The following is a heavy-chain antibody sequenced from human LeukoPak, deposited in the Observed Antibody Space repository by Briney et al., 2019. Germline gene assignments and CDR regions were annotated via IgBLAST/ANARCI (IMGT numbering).Heavy chain of an antibody. CDR2: IRYDGSNK. D-gene: IGHD3-10*01. CDR1: GFTFSSYG. V-gene: IGHV3-30*02. Sequence: SCKASGFTFSSYGMHWVRQAPGKGLEWVAFIRYDGSNKYYADSVKGRFTISRDNSKNTLYLQMNSLRAEDTAVYYCAKATMVRGVIDYWGQGTLVTVSS. J-gene: IGHJ4*02. CDR3: AKATMVRGVIDY.